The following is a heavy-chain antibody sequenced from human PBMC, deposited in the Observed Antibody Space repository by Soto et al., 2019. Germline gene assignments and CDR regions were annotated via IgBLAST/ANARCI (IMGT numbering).Heavy chain of an antibody. D-gene: IGHD3-16*01. V-gene: IGHV1-18*01. Sequence: QVQLVQSGAEVKKPGASVKVSCKASGYTFTSYGISWVRQAPGQGLERMGWISAYNGNTNYAQKLQGRVTTTTDTSTSTAYMELRSLRSEDTAVYYCARDAGVSGELYYWGQGTLVTVSS. J-gene: IGHJ4*02. CDR1: GYTFTSYG. CDR2: ISAYNGNT. CDR3: ARDAGVSGELYY.